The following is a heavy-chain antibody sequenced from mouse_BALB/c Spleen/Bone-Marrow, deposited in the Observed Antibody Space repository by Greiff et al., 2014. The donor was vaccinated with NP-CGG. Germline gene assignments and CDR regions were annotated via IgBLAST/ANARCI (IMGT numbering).Heavy chain of an antibody. J-gene: IGHJ3*01. Sequence: EVQLQQSWAELVKPGASVKLSCTASGFNIKDTYMHWVKQRPEQGLEWIGRIDPANGNTKYDPKFQGKATITADTSSNTAYLQLSSLTSEDTAVYYCATYYYGSSWGFAYWGQGTLVTVSA. D-gene: IGHD1-1*01. CDR1: GFNIKDTY. V-gene: IGHV14-3*02. CDR3: ATYYYGSSWGFAY. CDR2: IDPANGNT.